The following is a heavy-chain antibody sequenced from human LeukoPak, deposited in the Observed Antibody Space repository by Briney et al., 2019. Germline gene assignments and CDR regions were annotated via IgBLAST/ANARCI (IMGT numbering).Heavy chain of an antibody. CDR2: ISGSGGST. V-gene: IGHV3-23*01. J-gene: IGHJ6*03. D-gene: IGHD2-8*01. CDR3: ARGGVLMVYAGRYYMDV. Sequence: GGSLRLSCAASGFTFSNYAMTWVRQATGKGLKWVSAISGSGGSTYYADSVKGRFTISRDNSKNTLYLQMGSLRAEDMAVYYCARGGVLMVYAGRYYMDVWGKGTTVTVSS. CDR1: GFTFSNYA.